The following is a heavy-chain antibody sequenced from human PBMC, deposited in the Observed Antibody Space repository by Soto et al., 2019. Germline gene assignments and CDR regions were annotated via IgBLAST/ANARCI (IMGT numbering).Heavy chain of an antibody. Sequence: QVQLVESGGGVVQPGRSLRLSCTASGFTFSTYGMHWVRQAPGKGLEWVTVIWYDGSNKYYADSVKGRFTISRDNSKNTQYLQMNSMRDDDTAVYYCAGGGGRGSSFVGYYYYTLDVWGQGTTVTVSS. CDR2: IWYDGSNK. V-gene: IGHV3-33*01. J-gene: IGHJ6*02. CDR1: GFTFSTYG. CDR3: AGGGGRGSSFVGYYYYTLDV. D-gene: IGHD1-26*01.